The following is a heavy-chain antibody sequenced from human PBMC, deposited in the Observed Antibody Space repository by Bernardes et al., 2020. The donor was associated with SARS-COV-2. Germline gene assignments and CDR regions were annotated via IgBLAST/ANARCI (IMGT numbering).Heavy chain of an antibody. Sequence: GGSLRLSCAASGFTFSSYWMHWVRQAPGKGLVWVSSINSDGSSTYYADSVKGRFTISRDNAKNTLYLQMNSLRAEDTAVYYCAREYWAYDSSGYRGVVDYLGQGALVNVSS. CDR2: INSDGSST. CDR3: AREYWAYDSSGYRGVVDY. D-gene: IGHD3-22*01. V-gene: IGHV3-74*01. J-gene: IGHJ4*02. CDR1: GFTFSSYW.